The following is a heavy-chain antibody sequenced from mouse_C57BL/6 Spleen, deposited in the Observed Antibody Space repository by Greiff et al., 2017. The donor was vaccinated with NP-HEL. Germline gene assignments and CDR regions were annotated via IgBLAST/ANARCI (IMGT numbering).Heavy chain of an antibody. D-gene: IGHD1-1*01. V-gene: IGHV1-4*01. CDR1: GYTFTSYT. CDR2: INPSSGYT. J-gene: IGHJ2*01. CDR3: ARLITTVVGYYFDY. Sequence: VQLQQSGAELARPGASVKMSCKASGYTFTSYTMHWVKQRPGQGLEWIGYINPSSGYTKYNQKFKDKATLTADKSSSTAYLQLSSLTSEDSAVYYCARLITTVVGYYFDYWGQGTTLTVSS.